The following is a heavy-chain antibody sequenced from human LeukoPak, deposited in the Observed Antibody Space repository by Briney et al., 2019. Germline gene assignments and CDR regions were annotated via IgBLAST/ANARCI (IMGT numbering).Heavy chain of an antibody. D-gene: IGHD2-2*01. CDR2: IYTSGST. CDR3: ARVVVPLYNYYMDV. CDR1: GGSISSYY. J-gene: IGHJ6*03. Sequence: SETLSLTCTVSGGSISSYYWSWIRQPAGKGLEWIGRIYTSGSTNYNPSLKSRVTISVDTSKNQFSLKLSSVTAADTAIYYCARVVVPLYNYYMDVWGKGTTVTVSS. V-gene: IGHV4-4*07.